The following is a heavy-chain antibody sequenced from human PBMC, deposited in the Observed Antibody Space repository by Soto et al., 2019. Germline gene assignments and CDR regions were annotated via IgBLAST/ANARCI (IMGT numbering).Heavy chain of an antibody. CDR2: INPANGDT. CDR1: GYTFTTYP. D-gene: IGHD3-10*01. J-gene: IGHJ4*02. CDR3: ARKDYYGSGIYYFDY. V-gene: IGHV1-3*01. Sequence: RASVKVSCKASGYTFTTYPIHWVRQVPGQSLEWMGWINPANGDTGYSQRFQGRVTITRDTSATTAYMELSSLRSEDTALYYCARKDYYGSGIYYFDYWGQGSLVTVSS.